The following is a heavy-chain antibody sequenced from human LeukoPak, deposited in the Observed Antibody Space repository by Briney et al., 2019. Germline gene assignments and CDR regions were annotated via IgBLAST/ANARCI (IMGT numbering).Heavy chain of an antibody. CDR1: GGSISSYY. D-gene: IGHD7-27*01. CDR2: IYYSGTT. J-gene: IGHJ4*02. CDR3: ARGANWGSPDY. Sequence: SETLSLTCTVSGGSISSYYWSWIRQSPGRGLEWIGYIYYSGTTSYNPSLKSRVTISLDTSKNQFSLKLSSVTAADTAVYYCARGANWGSPDYWGQGTLVTVSS. V-gene: IGHV4-59*01.